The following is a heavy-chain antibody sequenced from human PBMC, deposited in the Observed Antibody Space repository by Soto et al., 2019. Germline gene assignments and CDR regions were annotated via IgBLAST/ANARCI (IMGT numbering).Heavy chain of an antibody. CDR1: GYSFTSYW. CDR3: ARLWYSTKDYYYSSDMDV. Sequence: GESLKISCKGSGYSFTSYWIGWVRQMPGKGLEWMGIIYPGDSDTRYSPSFQGQVTISADKSISTAYLQWSSLKASDTAMYYCARLWYSTKDYYYSSDMDVWGQGTTVTVSS. V-gene: IGHV5-51*01. CDR2: IYPGDSDT. J-gene: IGHJ6*02. D-gene: IGHD2-2*01.